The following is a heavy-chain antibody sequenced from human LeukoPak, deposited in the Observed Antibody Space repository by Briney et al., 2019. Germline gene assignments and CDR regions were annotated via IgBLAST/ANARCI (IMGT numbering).Heavy chain of an antibody. J-gene: IGHJ4*02. Sequence: PGGSLRLSCAASGFTFSSYSMNWVRQSPGKGLEWFSSISNSSSYIYYADSVKGRFTISRDNDKNSLYLQMNSLRAEDTAVYYCARDRDILTGYYEGVFDYWGQGTLVTVSS. CDR2: ISNSSSYI. CDR1: GFTFSSYS. D-gene: IGHD3-9*01. V-gene: IGHV3-21*01. CDR3: ARDRDILTGYYEGVFDY.